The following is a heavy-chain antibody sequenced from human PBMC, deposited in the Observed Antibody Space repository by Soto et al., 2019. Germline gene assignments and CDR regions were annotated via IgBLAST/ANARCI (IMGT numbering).Heavy chain of an antibody. V-gene: IGHV3-23*01. Sequence: PGGSLRLSCAASGFTFSSYAMSWVRQAPGKGLEWISAVSGSGGSTYYADSVKGRFTISRDNSKDTLYLQMNSLRADDTAVYYCAYSSGWYYFDCWGHGTLVTV. CDR3: AYSSGWYYFDC. CDR2: VSGSGGST. CDR1: GFTFSSYA. J-gene: IGHJ4*01. D-gene: IGHD6-19*01.